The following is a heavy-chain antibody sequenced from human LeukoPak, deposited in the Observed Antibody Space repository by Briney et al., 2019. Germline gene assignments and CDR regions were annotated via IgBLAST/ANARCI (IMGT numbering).Heavy chain of an antibody. CDR2: ISGSGGST. J-gene: IGHJ4*02. D-gene: IGHD3-22*01. CDR1: GFTFSSYA. V-gene: IGHV3-23*01. Sequence: GGSLRLSCAASGFTFSSYATSWVRQAPGKGLEWVSAISGSGGSTYYADSVKGRFTISRDNSKNTLYLQMNSLRAEDTAVYYCAKVLIVVVSYYFDYWGQGTLVTVSS. CDR3: AKVLIVVVSYYFDY.